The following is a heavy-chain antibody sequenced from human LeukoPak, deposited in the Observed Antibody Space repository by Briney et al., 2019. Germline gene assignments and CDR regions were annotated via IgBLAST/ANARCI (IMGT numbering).Heavy chain of an antibody. V-gene: IGHV4-59*08. CDR3: ARHRDYYDT. J-gene: IGHJ4*01. Sequence: PSETLSLTCTVSGASINNNFWTWVRQPSAKGLEWIGYIYSSGSANYNPSLKSRVIISGDTSKNQISLNLTSVTAADTAVYFCARHRDYYDTWGHGTLVTVSS. CDR2: IYSSGSA. CDR1: GASINNNF. D-gene: IGHD3-22*01.